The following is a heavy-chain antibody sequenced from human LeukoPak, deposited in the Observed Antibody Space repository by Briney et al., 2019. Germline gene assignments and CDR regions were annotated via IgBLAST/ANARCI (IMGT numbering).Heavy chain of an antibody. Sequence: PGGSLRLSCAASGYTFSSYEMNWVRQAPGKGLEWVSYISNSGSTIYYADSVKGRFTISRDKAKNSLYLQMNSLRAEDTAVYYCARDGGNCSSPNCHIDYWGQGTLVTVSS. J-gene: IGHJ4*02. V-gene: IGHV3-48*03. CDR2: ISNSGSTI. CDR1: GYTFSSYE. CDR3: ARDGGNCSSPNCHIDY. D-gene: IGHD2-2*01.